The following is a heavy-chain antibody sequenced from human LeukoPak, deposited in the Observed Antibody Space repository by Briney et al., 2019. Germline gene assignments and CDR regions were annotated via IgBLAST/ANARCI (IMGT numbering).Heavy chain of an antibody. CDR1: GFTFSNYW. CDR2: IYVDGRTT. Sequence: GGSLRLSCVASGFTFSNYWMHWVRQPPGKGLVWVSRIYVDGRTTNYADSVKGRFTISRDNAKNTVYLEMNSLSVEDTATYYCIRDFRSADLWGLGTLVTVTS. V-gene: IGHV3-74*01. J-gene: IGHJ5*02. CDR3: IRDFRSADL.